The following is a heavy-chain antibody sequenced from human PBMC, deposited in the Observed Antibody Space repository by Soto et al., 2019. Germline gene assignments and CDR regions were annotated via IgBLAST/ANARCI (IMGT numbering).Heavy chain of an antibody. CDR2: INAGNGNT. Sequence: ASVKVTCKASGYTFTSYAMHWVRQAPGQRLEWMGWINAGNGNTKYSQKFQGRVTITRDTSASTAYMELSSLRSEDTAVYYWARESVVTAAIVDYYYYGMDVWGQGTRVTVSS. D-gene: IGHD2-2*02. J-gene: IGHJ6*02. V-gene: IGHV1-3*01. CDR1: GYTFTSYA. CDR3: ARESVVTAAIVDYYYYGMDV.